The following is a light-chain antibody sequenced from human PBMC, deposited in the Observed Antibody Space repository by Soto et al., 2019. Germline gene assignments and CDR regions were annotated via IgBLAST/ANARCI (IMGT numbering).Light chain of an antibody. Sequence: DIQMTQSPSSLSASVGDRVTITCRASQNINSYLNWYQHKPGKAPKLLIYAASSLRSGVPSRFSGSGSGTHFTLTISTLQPEDFATYYCQQSDTTLLTFGGGTKVEIK. CDR3: QQSDTTLLT. CDR1: QNINSY. CDR2: AAS. J-gene: IGKJ4*01. V-gene: IGKV1-39*01.